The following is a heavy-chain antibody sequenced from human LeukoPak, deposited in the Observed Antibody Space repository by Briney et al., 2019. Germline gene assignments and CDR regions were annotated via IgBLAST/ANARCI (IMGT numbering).Heavy chain of an antibody. CDR1: GFTFSSYA. Sequence: GGSLRLSCAASGFTFSSYAMTWVRQAPGKGLEWVSAIASGGGTTYYADSVKGRFTISRGNSKNTLYLQMNSLRAEDTAVYYCAKSGKARIAVAGADYWGQGTPVTVSS. V-gene: IGHV3-23*01. J-gene: IGHJ4*02. CDR2: IASGGGTT. CDR3: AKSGKARIAVAGADY. D-gene: IGHD6-19*01.